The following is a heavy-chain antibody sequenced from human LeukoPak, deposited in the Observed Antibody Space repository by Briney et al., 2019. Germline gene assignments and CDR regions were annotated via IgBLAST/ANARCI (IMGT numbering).Heavy chain of an antibody. CDR1: GFTVSSNY. V-gene: IGHV3-66*01. J-gene: IGHJ4*02. CDR2: IYSGGST. Sequence: GGSLRLSCAAAGFTVSSNYMSWVRQAPGKGLEWVSVIYSGGSTYYADSVKGRFTISRDNSKNTLYLQMNSLRAEDTAVYYCAREDHCGSGSSAFDYWCQGTLVTVSS. CDR3: AREDHCGSGSSAFDY. D-gene: IGHD3-10*01.